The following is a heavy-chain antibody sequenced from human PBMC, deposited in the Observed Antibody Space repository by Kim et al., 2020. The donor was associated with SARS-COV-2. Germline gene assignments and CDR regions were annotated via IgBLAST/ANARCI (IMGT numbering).Heavy chain of an antibody. CDR2: ISSSSSYI. V-gene: IGHV3-21*01. Sequence: GGSLRLSCAASGFTFSSYSMNWVRQAPGKGLEWVSSISSSSSYIYYADSVKGRFTISRDNAKNSLYLQMNSLRAEDTAVYYCARDAITGTTYELDYWGQGTLVTVSS. D-gene: IGHD1-20*01. J-gene: IGHJ4*02. CDR3: ARDAITGTTYELDY. CDR1: GFTFSSYS.